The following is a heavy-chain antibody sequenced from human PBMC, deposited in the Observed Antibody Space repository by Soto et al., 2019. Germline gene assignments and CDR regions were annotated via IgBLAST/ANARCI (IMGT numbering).Heavy chain of an antibody. CDR1: GGTFSSYA. J-gene: IGHJ2*01. V-gene: IGHV1-69*01. D-gene: IGHD6-19*01. CDR2: IIPIFGTA. CDR3: AGADSSGWYWYFDL. Sequence: QVQLVQSGAEVKKPGSSVNVSCKASGGTFSSYAISRVRQAPGQGLEWMGGIIPIFGTANSAQKFQGRVTITADESTSTAYMELSSLRSEDTAVYYCAGADSSGWYWYFDLGGRGTLVTVAS.